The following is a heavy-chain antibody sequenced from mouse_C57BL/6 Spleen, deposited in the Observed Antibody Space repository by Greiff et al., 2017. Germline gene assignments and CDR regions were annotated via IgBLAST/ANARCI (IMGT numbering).Heavy chain of an antibody. CDR1: GFTFSSYG. CDR3: ARQDYSNYYWYFDV. V-gene: IGHV5-6*02. Sequence: DVMLVESGGDLVKPGGSLKLSCAASGFTFSSYGMSWVRQTPDKRLEWVATISSGGSYTYYPDSVKGRFTISRDNAKNTLYLQMSSLKSEDTAMYDGARQDYSNYYWYFDVWGTGTTVTVSS. D-gene: IGHD2-5*01. CDR2: ISSGGSYT. J-gene: IGHJ1*03.